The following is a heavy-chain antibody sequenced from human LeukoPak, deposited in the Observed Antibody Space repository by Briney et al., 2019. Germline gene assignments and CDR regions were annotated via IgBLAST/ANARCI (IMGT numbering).Heavy chain of an antibody. CDR1: GFTFSSYW. J-gene: IGHJ4*02. Sequence: GGALRLSCAASGFTFSSYWMSWVRQAPGKGLEGVANIKQDGSEKYYVDSVKGRFTISRDNAKNSLYLQMNSLRAEDTAVYYCARVYDFWSGYYFDYWGQGTLVTVSS. V-gene: IGHV3-7*01. CDR2: IKQDGSEK. D-gene: IGHD3-3*01. CDR3: ARVYDFWSGYYFDY.